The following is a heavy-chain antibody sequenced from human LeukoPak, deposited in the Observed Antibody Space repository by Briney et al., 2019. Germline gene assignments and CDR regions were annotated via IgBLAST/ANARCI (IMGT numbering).Heavy chain of an antibody. V-gene: IGHV7-4-1*02. Sequence: ASVKVPCKASGYTFTNYDINWVRQATGQGLEWMGWINTNTGNPTYAQGFTGRFVFSVDTSVSTAYLQISSLKAEDTAVYYCARQHYDILTGYLYRVDYWGQGTLVTVSS. CDR2: INTNTGNP. D-gene: IGHD3-9*01. CDR3: ARQHYDILTGYLYRVDY. CDR1: GYTFTNYD. J-gene: IGHJ4*02.